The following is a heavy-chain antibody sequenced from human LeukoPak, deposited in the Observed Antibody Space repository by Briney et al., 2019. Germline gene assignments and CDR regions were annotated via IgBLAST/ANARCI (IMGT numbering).Heavy chain of an antibody. Sequence: SETLSLTCTVSGGSISSDNHYWGWIRQPPGKGLEWIATIYYTGNSFYNPSLKSRVTISADTSKNDFSLMLSSVTAADTAVYYCARRDFWRGNAFDIWGQGTMVTVSS. CDR3: ARRDFWRGNAFDI. J-gene: IGHJ3*02. V-gene: IGHV4-39*02. CDR2: IYYTGNS. CDR1: GGSISSDNHY. D-gene: IGHD3-3*01.